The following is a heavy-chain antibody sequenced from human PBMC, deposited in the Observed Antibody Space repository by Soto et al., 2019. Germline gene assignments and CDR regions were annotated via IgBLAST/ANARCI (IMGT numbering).Heavy chain of an antibody. D-gene: IGHD3-22*01. J-gene: IGHJ4*02. CDR3: ARDLGYYDSSGYFDY. Sequence: PGGSLRLSCTASGFMFSSYTMNWVRQAPGKGLEWISYISSSGDIIYYADSVKGRFTISRDNAKNSLYLQMNSLRAEDTAVYYCARDLGYYDSSGYFDYWGQGTLVTSPQ. CDR2: ISSSGDII. V-gene: IGHV3-48*01. CDR1: GFMFSSYT.